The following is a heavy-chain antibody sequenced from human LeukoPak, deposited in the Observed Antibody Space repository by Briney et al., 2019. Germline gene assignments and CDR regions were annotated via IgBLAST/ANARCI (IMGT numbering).Heavy chain of an antibody. CDR3: AKDRQNRHSRTPSGMDV. Sequence: GGSLRLSCAASGFTFSSYGMHWVRQAPGKGLEWVAVISYDGSNKYYADSVKGRFTISRDNSKNTLYLQMNSLRAEDTAVYYCAKDRQNRHSRTPSGMDVWGQGTTVTVSS. CDR1: GFTFSSYG. J-gene: IGHJ6*02. CDR2: ISYDGSNK. V-gene: IGHV3-30*18. D-gene: IGHD6-13*01.